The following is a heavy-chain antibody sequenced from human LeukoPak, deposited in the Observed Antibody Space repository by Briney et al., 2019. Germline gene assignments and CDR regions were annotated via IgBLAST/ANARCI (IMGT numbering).Heavy chain of an antibody. J-gene: IGHJ4*02. CDR1: GASISSGDYY. D-gene: IGHD3-9*01. V-gene: IGHV4-30-4*01. CDR2: IHYSGST. CDR3: ARHGGSYYDILTGYYELYYFDY. Sequence: SETLSLTCTVSGASISSGDYYWSWIRQPPGKGLEWIGYIHYSGSTNYNPSLKSRVTISVDTSKNQFSLKLSSVTAADTAVYYCARHGGSYYDILTGYYELYYFDYWGQGTLVTVSS.